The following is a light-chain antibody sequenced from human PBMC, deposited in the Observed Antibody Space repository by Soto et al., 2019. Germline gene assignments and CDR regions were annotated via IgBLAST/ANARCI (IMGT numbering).Light chain of an antibody. CDR1: QGISSY. Sequence: AIRMTQSPSSVSASTGDRVTITCRASQGISSYLAWYQQKPGKAPKLLISAASTLQSGVPSRFSGSGSGSDFTLTIICLQSEDFATYYGQQYYSYPLTFAGGTKVEIK. V-gene: IGKV1-8*01. J-gene: IGKJ4*02. CDR2: AAS. CDR3: QQYYSYPLT.